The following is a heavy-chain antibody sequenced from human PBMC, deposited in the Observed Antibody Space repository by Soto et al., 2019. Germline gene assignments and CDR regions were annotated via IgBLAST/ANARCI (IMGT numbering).Heavy chain of an antibody. CDR1: GGTFSSYA. CDR2: IIPIFGTA. CDR3: ARSYGKNYYHGMDV. V-gene: IGHV1-69*13. J-gene: IGHJ6*02. Sequence: ASVKVSCKASGGTFSSYAISWVRQAPGQGLEWMGGIIPIFGTANYAQKFQGRVTITADESTSTAYMELSSLRSEDTAVYYCARSYGKNYYHGMDVWGQGTTVTVSS. D-gene: IGHD4-17*01.